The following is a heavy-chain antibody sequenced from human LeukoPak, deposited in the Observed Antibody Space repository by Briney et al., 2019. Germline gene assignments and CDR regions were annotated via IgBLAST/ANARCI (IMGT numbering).Heavy chain of an antibody. D-gene: IGHD2-21*01. CDR2: IIPIFGTA. Sequence: SVTVSCTASGGTFSSYAISWVRQGPGQGLEWMGGIIPIFGTANYAQKFQGRVTITADESTSTAYMELSSLRSEDTAVYYCAREDGAYSGIFDYWGQGTLVTVSS. J-gene: IGHJ4*02. CDR3: AREDGAYSGIFDY. CDR1: GGTFSSYA. V-gene: IGHV1-69*13.